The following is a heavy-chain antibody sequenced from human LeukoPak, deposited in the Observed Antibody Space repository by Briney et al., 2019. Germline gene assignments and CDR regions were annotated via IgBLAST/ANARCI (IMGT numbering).Heavy chain of an antibody. Sequence: SETLSLTCTVSGGSISSGGYYWRWLRQPPGKGLEWIGYIYHSGSTYYNPAIKSRATISVDRSKNQFSLKLSSVTAEDTAVYYCARAPTLNGEHGPDAFDIWGQGTMVTVSS. CDR1: GGSISSGGYY. J-gene: IGHJ3*02. CDR2: IYHSGST. D-gene: IGHD2-8*01. CDR3: ARAPTLNGEHGPDAFDI. V-gene: IGHV4-30-2*01.